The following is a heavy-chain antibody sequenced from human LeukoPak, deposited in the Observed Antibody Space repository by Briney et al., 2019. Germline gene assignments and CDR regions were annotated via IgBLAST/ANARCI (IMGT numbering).Heavy chain of an antibody. Sequence: GGSLRLSCVVSGFTFSSYAMSWVRQAPGKGLEWVSSITSSSSYIYYADSVKGRFTISRDNAKNSLYLRINSLRAEDTAVYYCARDPYSGGYGDYYYYYMDVWGKGTTVTISS. D-gene: IGHD1-26*01. CDR3: ARDPYSGGYGDYYYYYMDV. V-gene: IGHV3-21*01. CDR1: GFTFSSYA. CDR2: ITSSSSYI. J-gene: IGHJ6*03.